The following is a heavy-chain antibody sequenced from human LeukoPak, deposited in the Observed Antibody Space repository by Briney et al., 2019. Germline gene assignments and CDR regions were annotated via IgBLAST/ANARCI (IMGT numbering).Heavy chain of an antibody. D-gene: IGHD2-2*01. Sequence: SETLSLTCAVYGGSFSGYYWSWIRQPPGKGLEWIGEINHSGSTNYNPSLKSRVTISVDTSKNQFSLKLSPVTAADTAVYYCARHCDLPAAICRWFDPWGQGTLVTVSS. CDR1: GGSFSGYY. V-gene: IGHV4-34*01. CDR3: ARHCDLPAAICRWFDP. J-gene: IGHJ5*02. CDR2: INHSGST.